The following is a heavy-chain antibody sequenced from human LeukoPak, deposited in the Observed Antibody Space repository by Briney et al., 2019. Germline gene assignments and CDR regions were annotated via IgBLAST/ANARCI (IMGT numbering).Heavy chain of an antibody. CDR3: ARDLEESAVLSLDP. Sequence: ASVKVSCKASGYTFSGYYLHWVRQAPGQGLEWMGWINPNSGGTNSAQKFQGRVTMTRDTSIITAYMELSRLRSDDTAVYFCARDLEESAVLSLDPWGQGTLVTVSS. CDR2: INPNSGGT. D-gene: IGHD1-1*01. J-gene: IGHJ5*02. V-gene: IGHV1-2*02. CDR1: GYTFSGYY.